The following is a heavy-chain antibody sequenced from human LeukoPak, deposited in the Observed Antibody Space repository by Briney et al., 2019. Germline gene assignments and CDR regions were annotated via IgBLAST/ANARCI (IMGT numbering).Heavy chain of an antibody. J-gene: IGHJ3*02. Sequence: GRSLRLSCAASGFTFSSYGMHWVRQAPGKGLEWVAVIWYDGSNKYYADSVKGRFTISRDNSKNTLYLQMNSLGAEDTAVYYCAKADYGDPPGAFDIWGQGTMVTVSS. CDR3: AKADYGDPPGAFDI. CDR1: GFTFSSYG. CDR2: IWYDGSNK. D-gene: IGHD4-17*01. V-gene: IGHV3-33*06.